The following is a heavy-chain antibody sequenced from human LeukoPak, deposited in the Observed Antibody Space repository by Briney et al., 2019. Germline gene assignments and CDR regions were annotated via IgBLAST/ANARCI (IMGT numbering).Heavy chain of an antibody. J-gene: IGHJ4*02. Sequence: SVTVSCMASGGTFSSYAISWVRQAPGPGLEWMGRIIPIFGTANYAQTIRGRVTINADESTSTSYMELSSLRSEDTAVYYWARYDATVTRGFDYWGQGTLVTVSS. V-gene: IGHV1-69*13. D-gene: IGHD4-17*01. CDR3: ARYDATVTRGFDY. CDR2: IIPIFGTA. CDR1: GGTFSSYA.